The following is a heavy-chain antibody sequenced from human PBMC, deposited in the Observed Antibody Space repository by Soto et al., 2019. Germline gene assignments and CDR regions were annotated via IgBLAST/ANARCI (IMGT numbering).Heavy chain of an antibody. CDR1: GLTISPFA. CDR2: ISDTGSHV. CDR3: ANAGGRVLDAFAP. J-gene: IGHJ5*02. D-gene: IGHD3-16*01. V-gene: IGHV3-23*01. Sequence: EVQLLESGGGLVKPGESLKLSCVASGLTISPFALSWVRQSPDKGLEWVAGISDTGSHVFYADSVKGRFTISRDNSKNRLYLHMNSVGVDAAAVYRCANAGGRVLDAFAPWGQGTQVPVAS.